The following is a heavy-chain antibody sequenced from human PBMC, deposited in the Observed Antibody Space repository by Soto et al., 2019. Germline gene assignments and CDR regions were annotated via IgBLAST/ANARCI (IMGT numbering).Heavy chain of an antibody. V-gene: IGHV4-4*02. CDR3: ARGQGYSGYDSSYYGMDV. Sequence: TSETLSLTCAVSGGSISSSNWWSWVRQPPGKGLEWIGEIYHSGSTNYNPSLKSRVTISVDKSKNQFSLKLSSVTAADTAVYYCARGQGYSGYDSSYYGMDVWGQGTTVTVSS. J-gene: IGHJ6*02. CDR2: IYHSGST. CDR1: GGSISSSNW. D-gene: IGHD5-12*01.